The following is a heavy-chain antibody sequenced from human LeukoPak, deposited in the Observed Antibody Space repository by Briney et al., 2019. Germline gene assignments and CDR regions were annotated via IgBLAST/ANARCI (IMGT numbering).Heavy chain of an antibody. J-gene: IGHJ3*02. CDR2: ISSSGSTI. V-gene: IGHV3-48*03. D-gene: IGHD4-23*01. Sequence: GGSLRLSCAASGFTFSSYEMNWVRQAPGKGLEWVSYISSSGSTIYYADSVKGRFTISRDNAKNSLYLQMNSLRAEDTAVYYCARVVVTNYNDAFDIWGQGTMVTVSS. CDR3: ARVVVTNYNDAFDI. CDR1: GFTFSSYE.